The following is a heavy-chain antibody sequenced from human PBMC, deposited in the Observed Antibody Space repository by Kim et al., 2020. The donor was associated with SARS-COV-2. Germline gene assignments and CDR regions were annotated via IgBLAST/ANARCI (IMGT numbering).Heavy chain of an antibody. J-gene: IGHJ3*02. CDR3: ARQEGQLVFGDAFDI. V-gene: IGHV5-51*01. Sequence: GESLKISCKGSGYSFTSYWIGWVRQMPGKGLEWMGIIYPGDSDTRYSPSFQGQVTISADKSISTAYLQWSSLKASDTAMYYCARQEGQLVFGDAFDIWGQGTMVTVSS. D-gene: IGHD6-13*01. CDR1: GYSFTSYW. CDR2: IYPGDSDT.